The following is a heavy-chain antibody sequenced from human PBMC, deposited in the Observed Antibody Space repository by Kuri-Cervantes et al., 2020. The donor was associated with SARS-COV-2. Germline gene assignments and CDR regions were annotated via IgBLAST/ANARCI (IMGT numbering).Heavy chain of an antibody. D-gene: IGHD3-16*01. J-gene: IGHJ4*02. V-gene: IGHV3-11*04. Sequence: GGSLRPSCTASGFIFSDYYMTWIRQAPGKGLEWVSNIGPSGTTKYYADSVKGRFTISRDGAKSSVYLQMNSLRGEDTAVYYCAGDLRMGKSLDYWGQGTLVTVSS. CDR1: GFIFSDYY. CDR2: IGPSGTTK. CDR3: AGDLRMGKSLDY.